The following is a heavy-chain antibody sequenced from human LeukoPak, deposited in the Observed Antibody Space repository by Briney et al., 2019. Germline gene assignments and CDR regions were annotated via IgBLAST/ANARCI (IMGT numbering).Heavy chain of an antibody. J-gene: IGHJ3*02. D-gene: IGHD3-22*01. CDR1: AYSFTSYG. CDR3: ARVSEENYYDSSGVDAFDI. V-gene: IGHV1-18*01. CDR2: INAHNGNT. Sequence: ASVKVSCKASAYSFTSYGISWVRQAPGQGLEWMGWINAHNGNTNYAQKLQGRVTMTTDTSTSTAYMELRSLRSDDTAVYYCARVSEENYYDSSGVDAFDIWGQGTMVTVSS.